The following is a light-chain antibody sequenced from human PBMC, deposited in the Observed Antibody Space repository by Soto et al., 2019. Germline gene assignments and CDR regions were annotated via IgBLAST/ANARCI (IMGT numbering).Light chain of an antibody. CDR2: EVN. J-gene: IGLJ3*02. CDR3: SSYTSSKTWV. V-gene: IGLV2-8*01. CDR1: SSDIGAYNY. Sequence: QSALTQPPSASGSPGQSVTISCTGTSSDIGAYNYVSWFQQHPGEVPKLIISEVNKRPSGVPNRFSGSKSGNTASLTISGLQAEDEADYYCSSYTSSKTWVFGGGTQLTVL.